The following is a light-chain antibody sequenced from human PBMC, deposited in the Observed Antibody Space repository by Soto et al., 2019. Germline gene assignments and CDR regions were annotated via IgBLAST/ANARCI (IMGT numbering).Light chain of an antibody. CDR2: GAS. CDR3: QQYGSSPPFT. CDR1: QSVSSSY. J-gene: IGKJ3*01. V-gene: IGKV3-20*01. Sequence: EIVLTQSPGTLSLSPGERATLSCRASQSVSSSYLAWYQQKPGQAPRLLIYGASSRATGIPGRFSGSGSGTVFTLTISILEAEDVAVYYCQQYGSSPPFTFGPGTKVDIK.